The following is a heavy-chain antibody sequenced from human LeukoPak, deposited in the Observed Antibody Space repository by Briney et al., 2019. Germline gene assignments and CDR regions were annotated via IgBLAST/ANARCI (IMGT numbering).Heavy chain of an antibody. J-gene: IGHJ4*02. CDR3: ARDSPAGTTWRSEPTFDY. CDR1: RFTFSNSW. D-gene: IGHD3-10*01. CDR2: INSDGSST. V-gene: IGHV3-74*01. Sequence: GSLTLSCAASRFTFSNSWMHWVRQAPGKGLVWVSRINSDGSSTTYADSVMGRFTISRDNAKNTLYLQMNSLRAEDTAVYYCARDSPAGTTWRSEPTFDYWGQGTLATVTS.